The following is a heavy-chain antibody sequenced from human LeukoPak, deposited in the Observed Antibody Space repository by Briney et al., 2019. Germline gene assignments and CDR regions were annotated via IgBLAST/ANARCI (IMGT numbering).Heavy chain of an antibody. CDR2: IYYSGST. J-gene: IGHJ6*04. CDR3: ARDFRLRDRGMDV. Sequence: SETLSLTCTVSGGSLSSYYWSWIRQPPGKGLEWIGYIYYSGSTNYNPSLKSRVTISVDTSKNQFSLKLSSVTAADTAVYYCARDFRLRDRGMDVWGKGTTVTVSS. V-gene: IGHV4-59*01. D-gene: IGHD2-15*01. CDR1: GGSLSSYY.